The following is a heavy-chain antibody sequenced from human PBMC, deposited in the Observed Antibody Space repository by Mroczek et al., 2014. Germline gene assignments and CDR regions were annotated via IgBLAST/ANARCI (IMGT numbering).Heavy chain of an antibody. Sequence: QVQLQESGPGLVKPSETLSLTCTVSGGSISSSSYYWGWIRQPPGKGLEWIGSIYYSGSTYYNPSLKSRVTISVDTSKNQFSLKLSSVTAADTAVYYCARQGVAATTIDYWGQGTLVTVSS. J-gene: IGHJ4*02. V-gene: IGHV4-39*01. CDR2: IYYSGST. D-gene: IGHD2-15*01. CDR1: GGSISSSSYY. CDR3: ARQGVAATTIDY.